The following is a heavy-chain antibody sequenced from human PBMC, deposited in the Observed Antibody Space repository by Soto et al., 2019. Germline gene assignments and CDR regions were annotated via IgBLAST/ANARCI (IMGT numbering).Heavy chain of an antibody. CDR1: GYTFTSYY. CDR3: AREGGIVVVPAAIASYYYYGMDV. J-gene: IGHJ6*02. V-gene: IGHV1-46*01. Sequence: VASVKVSCKASGYTFTSYYMHWVRQAPGQGLEWMGIINPSGGSTSYAQKFQGRVTMTRDTSTSTVYMELSSLRSEDTAVYYCAREGGIVVVPAAIASYYYYGMDVWGQGTTVTVSS. CDR2: INPSGGST. D-gene: IGHD2-2*02.